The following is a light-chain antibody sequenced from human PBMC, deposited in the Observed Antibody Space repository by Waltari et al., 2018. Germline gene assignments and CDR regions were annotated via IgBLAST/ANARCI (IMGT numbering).Light chain of an antibody. J-gene: IGLJ3*02. V-gene: IGLV1-51*01. CDR1: NSNIGNNY. Sequence: QSVLTQPPSVSAAPGQKVTISCSAANSNIGNNYVSWYQKFPGRAPRLIIFDDNQRPSGIPDRFSGSKSGTSATLAITGLQSGDEADYYCASWDSSLSAAGVFGGGTRLTVL. CDR3: ASWDSSLSAAGV. CDR2: DDN.